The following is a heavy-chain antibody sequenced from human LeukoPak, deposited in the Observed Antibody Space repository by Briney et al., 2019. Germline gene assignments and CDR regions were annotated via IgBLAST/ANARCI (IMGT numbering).Heavy chain of an antibody. CDR2: INPDGSSA. CDR3: ARFKVTVTSIP. V-gene: IGHV3-74*01. D-gene: IGHD4-11*01. J-gene: IGHJ5*02. Sequence: GGSLRLSCAASGFTFSDYWMHWVRQAPGKGLVWVSRINPDGSSASYADSVKGRFTISRDNAKNTLYLHMNSLRAEDTAVYYCARFKVTVTSIPWGQGTLVTVSS. CDR1: GFTFSDYW.